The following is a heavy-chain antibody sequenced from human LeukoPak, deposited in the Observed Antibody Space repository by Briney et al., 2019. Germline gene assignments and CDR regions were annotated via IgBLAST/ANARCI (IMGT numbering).Heavy chain of an antibody. V-gene: IGHV3-66*02. CDR2: VYSGDDGT. D-gene: IGHD2-21*01. CDR1: GFTVFSDN. Sequence: GGSLRLSCAASGFTVFSDNMSWVRQSPRKGLEWVSVVYSGDDGTNYAESVRGRFTISRDNSKNTVYLQMNSLRVEDTGVYYCAKRSRGYYDYWGQGTLVTVSS. J-gene: IGHJ4*02. CDR3: AKRSRGYYDY.